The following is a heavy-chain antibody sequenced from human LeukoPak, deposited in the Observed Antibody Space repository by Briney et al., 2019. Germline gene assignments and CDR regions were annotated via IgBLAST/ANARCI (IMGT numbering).Heavy chain of an antibody. CDR1: GFTFSSYS. Sequence: GGSLRLSCAASGFTFSSYSMNWVRQAPGKGLEWVSSISSSSSYIYYADSVKGRFTISRDNAKNSLYLQMNSLRAEDTAAYYCARGSGYCSSTSCQGWFDPWGQGTLVTVSS. V-gene: IGHV3-21*01. J-gene: IGHJ5*02. CDR2: ISSSSSYI. CDR3: ARGSGYCSSTSCQGWFDP. D-gene: IGHD2-2*01.